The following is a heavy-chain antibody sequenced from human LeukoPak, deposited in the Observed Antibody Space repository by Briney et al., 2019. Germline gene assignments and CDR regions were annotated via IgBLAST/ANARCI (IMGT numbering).Heavy chain of an antibody. V-gene: IGHV4-38-2*02. CDR1: GYSISSGYY. CDR2: IYHSGST. J-gene: IGHJ5*02. D-gene: IGHD2-2*02. CDR3: ARAGRYCSSTSCYKSWFDP. Sequence: KPSETLSLTCTVSGYSISSGYYWGWIRQPPGKGLEWIGSIYHSGSTYYNPSLKSRVTISVDTSKNQFSLKLSSVTAADTAVYYCARAGRYCSSTSCYKSWFDPWGQGTLVTVSS.